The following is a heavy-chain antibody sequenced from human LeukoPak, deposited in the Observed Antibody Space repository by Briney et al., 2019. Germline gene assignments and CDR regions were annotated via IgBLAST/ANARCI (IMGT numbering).Heavy chain of an antibody. Sequence: ASVKISCKASGYTFTSFGISWVRQAPGRGLEWMGWISTYNGNTNYAQKLQGRVTMTTDTSTSTAYMDLRSLRSDDTAVYYCARDRAGSAWYTTFDYWGQGTLVTVSS. J-gene: IGHJ4*02. CDR2: ISTYNGNT. CDR3: ARDRAGSAWYTTFDY. CDR1: GYTFTSFG. D-gene: IGHD6-19*01. V-gene: IGHV1-18*01.